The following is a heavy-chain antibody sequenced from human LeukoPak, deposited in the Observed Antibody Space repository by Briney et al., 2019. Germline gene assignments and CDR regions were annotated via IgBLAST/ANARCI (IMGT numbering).Heavy chain of an antibody. CDR2: ISAYNGNT. CDR3: AREYSSSWYSSHYYYGMDV. J-gene: IGHJ6*02. Sequence: ASVKVSCKASGYTFTSYGISWVRQAPGQGLEWMGWISAYNGNTNYAQKLQGRVTMNKDTSTSTAYMELRSLRSDDAAVYYCAREYSSSWYSSHYYYGMDVWGQGTTVTVSS. CDR1: GYTFTSYG. D-gene: IGHD6-13*01. V-gene: IGHV1-18*01.